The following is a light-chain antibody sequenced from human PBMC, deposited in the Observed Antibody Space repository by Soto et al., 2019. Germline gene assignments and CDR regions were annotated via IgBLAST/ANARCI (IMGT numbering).Light chain of an antibody. CDR1: SSGVGSYNL. J-gene: IGLJ2*01. CDR3: CSYAGSSTYVA. Sequence: QSALTQPASVSGSPGQSITISCTGTSSGVGSYNLVSWYQQHPGKAPKLMIYEVSKRPSGVSNRFSGSKSGNTASPTISGLHAEDEADYYCCSYAGSSTYVAFGGGTKLTVL. V-gene: IGLV2-23*02. CDR2: EVS.